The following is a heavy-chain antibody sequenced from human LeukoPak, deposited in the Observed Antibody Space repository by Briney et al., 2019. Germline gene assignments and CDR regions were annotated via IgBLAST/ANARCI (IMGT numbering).Heavy chain of an antibody. CDR3: ASDFWSGYSHYYYYMDV. J-gene: IGHJ6*03. CDR2: ISFDGTDA. D-gene: IGHD3-3*01. CDR1: GFTFSSYA. Sequence: PGGSLRLSCAASGFTFSSYAIHWVRQAPGKGLEWVAVISFDGTDAFYADSVKGRFTISRDNSKNTLYLQMNSLRAEDTAVYYCASDFWSGYSHYYYYMDVWGKGTTVTVSS. V-gene: IGHV3-30*04.